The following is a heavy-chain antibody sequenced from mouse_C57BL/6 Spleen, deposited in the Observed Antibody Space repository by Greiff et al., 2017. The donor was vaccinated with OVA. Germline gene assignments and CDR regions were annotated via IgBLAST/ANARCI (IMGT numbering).Heavy chain of an antibody. CDR3: ARDYGSSYASAY. J-gene: IGHJ3*01. Sequence: EVQLQQSGPELVKPGASVKISCKASGYTFTDYYMNWVKQSHGKSLEWIGDINPNNGGTSYNQKFKGKATLTVDKSSSTAYMELRSLTSEDSAVYYCARDYGSSYASAYWGQGTLVTVSA. CDR1: GYTFTDYY. CDR2: INPNNGGT. V-gene: IGHV1-26*01. D-gene: IGHD1-1*01.